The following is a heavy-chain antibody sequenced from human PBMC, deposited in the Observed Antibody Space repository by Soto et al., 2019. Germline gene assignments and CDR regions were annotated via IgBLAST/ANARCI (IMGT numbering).Heavy chain of an antibody. J-gene: IGHJ4*02. D-gene: IGHD3-22*01. V-gene: IGHV4-30-2*01. CDR2: IYYGGST. CDR3: ARVRREYDNSGPVDY. CDR1: GGSISSGDYS. Sequence: QLQLQESGSGLVKPSQTLSLTCAVSGGSISSGDYSWNWIRQPPGKGLEWIGYIYYGGSTYYNPCLQSRVTMSVDRSRNQFSLKLNSVTAADTAVYYCARVRREYDNSGPVDYWGQGTLVTVSS.